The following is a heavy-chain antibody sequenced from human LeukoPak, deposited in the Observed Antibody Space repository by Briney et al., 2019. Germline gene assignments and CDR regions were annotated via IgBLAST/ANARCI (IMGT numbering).Heavy chain of an antibody. Sequence: SETLSLTCTVSGGSIASDNYFWSWIRQHPEKGLEWIGYIFYSGTTYYNPSLKSRVTISVDTSKNQFSPKLSSVTAADTAVYYCARPYYYDSRIDPWGQGTLVTVSS. D-gene: IGHD3-22*01. V-gene: IGHV4-30-4*08. J-gene: IGHJ5*02. CDR1: GGSIASDNYF. CDR3: ARPYYYDSRIDP. CDR2: IFYSGTT.